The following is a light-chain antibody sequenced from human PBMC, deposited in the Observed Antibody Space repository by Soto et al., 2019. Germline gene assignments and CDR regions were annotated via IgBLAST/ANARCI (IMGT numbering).Light chain of an antibody. CDR1: QSVSSN. CDR2: GAS. J-gene: IGKJ5*01. CDR3: HQNDNWPKT. V-gene: IGKV3-15*01. Sequence: SPATLSVSPGERATLSCRASQSVSSNLAWYQQKPGQAPRLLIYGASTRATGIPARFSGSGSGTEFTLTISSLQSEDFAVYYCHQNDNWPKTFGQGTRLEIK.